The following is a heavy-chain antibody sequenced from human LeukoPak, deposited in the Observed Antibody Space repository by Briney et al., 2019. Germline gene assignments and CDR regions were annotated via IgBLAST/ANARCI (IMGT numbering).Heavy chain of an antibody. CDR1: GFTFSSYA. V-gene: IGHV3-30-3*01. D-gene: IGHD2-21*02. J-gene: IGHJ4*02. Sequence: GRSLRLSCAASGFTFSSYAMHWVRQAPGKGLEWVAVISYDGSNKYYADSVKGRFTISRDNSKNTLYLQMNSLRAEDTAVYYYAKEGGREPVCGGDCSYFDYWGQGTLVTVSS. CDR2: ISYDGSNK. CDR3: AKEGGREPVCGGDCSYFDY.